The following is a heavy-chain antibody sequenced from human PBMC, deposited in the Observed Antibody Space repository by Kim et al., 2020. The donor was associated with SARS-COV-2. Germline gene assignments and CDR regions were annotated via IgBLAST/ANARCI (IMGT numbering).Heavy chain of an antibody. Sequence: GGSLRLSCAASGFTFSTYAMSWVRQAPGKGLEWVSVISTSGGSTDYADSVKDRFTISRDNSKNTLYLQMNSLRAEDTAVYYCAKYPIRIYCSGGSCYFHYWGQGTLVTVSS. J-gene: IGHJ4*02. CDR1: GFTFSTYA. V-gene: IGHV3-23*01. CDR3: AKYPIRIYCSGGSCYFHY. CDR2: ISTSGGST. D-gene: IGHD2-15*01.